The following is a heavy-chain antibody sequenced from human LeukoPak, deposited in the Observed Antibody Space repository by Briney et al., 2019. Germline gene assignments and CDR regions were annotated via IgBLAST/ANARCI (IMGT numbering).Heavy chain of an antibody. CDR3: ARRDVGYCSGGSCYSDLNWFDP. CDR2: IHPGDSDT. D-gene: IGHD2-15*01. Sequence: GESLKISCKGFGYSFTSYWIGWVRQMPGKGLEWMGIIHPGDSDTRYSPSFQGQVTISADKSISTAYLQWSSLKASDTAMYYCARRDVGYCSGGSCYSDLNWFDPWGQGTLVTVSS. J-gene: IGHJ5*02. CDR1: GYSFTSYW. V-gene: IGHV5-51*01.